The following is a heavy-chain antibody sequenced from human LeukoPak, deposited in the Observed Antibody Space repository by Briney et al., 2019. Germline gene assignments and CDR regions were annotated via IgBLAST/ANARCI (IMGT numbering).Heavy chain of an antibody. CDR1: GFTFTTYE. Sequence: GGSLRLSCATSGFTFTTYEMNWVRQAPGKGLQWVSHISGSGGAIYYADSVKGRFTISRDNAKNSLYLQMSSLRVEDTAVYYCARRYCSSTSCTLDYWGQGTLVTVSS. D-gene: IGHD2-2*01. CDR3: ARRYCSSTSCTLDY. J-gene: IGHJ4*02. V-gene: IGHV3-48*03. CDR2: ISGSGGAI.